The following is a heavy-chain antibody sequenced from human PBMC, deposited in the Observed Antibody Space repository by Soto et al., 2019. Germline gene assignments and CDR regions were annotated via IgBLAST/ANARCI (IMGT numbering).Heavy chain of an antibody. CDR3: ARVLVAGTSKVDP. J-gene: IGHJ5*02. CDR1: GGSISSGDYY. CDR2: IYYSGST. V-gene: IGHV4-61*08. Sequence: PSESLSLTCTVSGGSISSGDYYWSWIRQPPGKGLEWIGYIYYSGSTNYNPSLKSRVTISVDTSKNQFSLKLSSVTAADTAVYYCARVLVAGTSKVDPWGQGTLVTVSS. D-gene: IGHD6-19*01.